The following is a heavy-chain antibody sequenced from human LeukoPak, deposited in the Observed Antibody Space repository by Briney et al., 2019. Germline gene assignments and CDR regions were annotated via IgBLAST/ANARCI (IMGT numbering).Heavy chain of an antibody. CDR1: GFTFSSYE. CDR2: ISSSGSTI. Sequence: HPGGSLRLSCAASGFTFSSYEMNWVRQAPGKGLEWVSYISSSGSTIYCADSVKGRFTISRDNSKNTLYLLMNSLRAEDTAVYYCAKDVEPYGSGSYSYFDYWGQGTLVTVSS. CDR3: AKDVEPYGSGSYSYFDY. D-gene: IGHD3-10*01. V-gene: IGHV3-48*03. J-gene: IGHJ4*02.